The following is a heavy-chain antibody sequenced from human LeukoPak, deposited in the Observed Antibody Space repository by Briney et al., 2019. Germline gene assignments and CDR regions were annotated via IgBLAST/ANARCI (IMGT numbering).Heavy chain of an antibody. D-gene: IGHD6-19*01. CDR3: ARDQTSGWYRYAMDV. Sequence: GGSLRLSCAASGFTFRNYGMHWVRQAPGKGLEWVALIWYDGSNQDYADSVRGRFTVSRDNSKNTLYLQMNSLRAEDTAVYYCARDQTSGWYRYAMDVWGQGTTVTVSS. CDR2: IWYDGSNQ. V-gene: IGHV3-30*02. J-gene: IGHJ6*02. CDR1: GFTFRNYG.